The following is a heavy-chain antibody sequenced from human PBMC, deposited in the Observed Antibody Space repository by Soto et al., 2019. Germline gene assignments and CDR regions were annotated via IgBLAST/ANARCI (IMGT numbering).Heavy chain of an antibody. CDR1: GGSISSGGYY. D-gene: IGHD2-2*01. V-gene: IGHV4-39*07. Sequence: SETLSLTCTVSGGSISSGGYYWSWIRQPPGKGLEWIGEISHSGSTNYNPSLKSRVTISVDTSRNQFSLKLSSVTAADTAVYYCARGSQAIVVVPAATYYYYGMDVWGQGTTVTVSS. CDR3: ARGSQAIVVVPAATYYYYGMDV. J-gene: IGHJ6*02. CDR2: ISHSGST.